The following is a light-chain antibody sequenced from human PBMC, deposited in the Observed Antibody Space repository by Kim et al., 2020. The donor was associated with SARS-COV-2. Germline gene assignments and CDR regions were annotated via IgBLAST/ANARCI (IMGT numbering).Light chain of an antibody. Sequence: LSPGESATLSCRASQSVSNNFLAWYQQKPGQAPRLLIYDTSSRAAGIPDRFSGGGSGTDFTLTISRLEPEDFAVYYCQQYGSSKTFGQGTKVDIK. CDR3: QQYGSSKT. V-gene: IGKV3-20*01. CDR1: QSVSNNF. J-gene: IGKJ1*01. CDR2: DTS.